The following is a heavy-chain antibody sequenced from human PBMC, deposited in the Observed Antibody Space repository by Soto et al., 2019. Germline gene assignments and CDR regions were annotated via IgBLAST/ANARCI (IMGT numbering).Heavy chain of an antibody. J-gene: IGHJ3*01. D-gene: IGHD3-3*01. CDR1: GFTFSSYS. CDR2: ISSSSSTI. CDR3: ARDLWTGAWHDVLDF. V-gene: IGHV3-48*04. Sequence: GGSLRLSCAASGFTFSSYSMNWARQAPGKGLEWVSYISSSSSTIYYADSVKGRFTISRDNAKNSLYLQMNSLRADDTAVYYWARDLWTGAWHDVLDFGGKGTMVPVSS.